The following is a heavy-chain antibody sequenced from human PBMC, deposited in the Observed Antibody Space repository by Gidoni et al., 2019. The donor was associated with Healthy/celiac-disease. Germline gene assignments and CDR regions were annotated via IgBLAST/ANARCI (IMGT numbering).Heavy chain of an antibody. V-gene: IGHV4-39*01. Sequence: QLQLQESGPGLVKPSETLSLTCTVSAGSISSSSYYWGWIRQPPGKGLEWIGSIYYSGSTYYNPSLKSRVTISVDTSKNQFSLKLSSVTAADTAVYYCASNTEAAAGIWFDPWGQGTLVTVSS. CDR3: ASNTEAAAGIWFDP. J-gene: IGHJ5*02. CDR2: IYYSGST. CDR1: AGSISSSSYY. D-gene: IGHD6-13*01.